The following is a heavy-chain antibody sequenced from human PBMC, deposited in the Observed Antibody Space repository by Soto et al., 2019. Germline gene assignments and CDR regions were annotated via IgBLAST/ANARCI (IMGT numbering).Heavy chain of an antibody. CDR1: CHTSTIYC. CDR2: ISAYNGKT. CDR3: AGVRITGTGWFDT. V-gene: IGHV1-18*01. Sequence: APEKTSSKASCHTSTIYCITWLRQAPGQGLEWMGWISAYNGKTNDAQKLQGIVTMTTDTSTSTAYMELRSLRSDDTAVYYCAGVRITGTGWFDTWGQGTLVTVSS. J-gene: IGHJ5*02. D-gene: IGHD1-7*01.